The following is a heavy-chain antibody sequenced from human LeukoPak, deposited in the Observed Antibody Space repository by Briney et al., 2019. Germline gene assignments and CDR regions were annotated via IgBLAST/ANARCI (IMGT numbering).Heavy chain of an antibody. CDR2: ISGSGGST. Sequence: PGGSLRLSCAASGFTFSSYAMSWVRQAPGKGLEWVSAISGSGGSTYYADSVKGRFTISRDNSKNTLYLQMNSLRAEDTAVYYCAKGRFEIAAAGGSFDYWGQGTLVTVSS. J-gene: IGHJ4*02. CDR3: AKGRFEIAAAGGSFDY. V-gene: IGHV3-23*01. CDR1: GFTFSSYA. D-gene: IGHD6-13*01.